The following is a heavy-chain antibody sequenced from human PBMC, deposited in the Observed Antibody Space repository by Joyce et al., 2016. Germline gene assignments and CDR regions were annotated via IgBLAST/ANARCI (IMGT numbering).Heavy chain of an antibody. CDR2: VYYSGNT. V-gene: IGHV4-30-2*01. D-gene: IGHD3-10*01. Sequence: QLQLQESGSGLVKPSQTLSLTCAVSGGSFNSGGYSWNWIRQPPGKGLEWIGDVYYSGNTHYNPSLMGRVTISVDTSKNQFSLKVGSVTAADTAMYYWARAPRGPGYFDYWGQGTLVTVSS. CDR3: ARAPRGPGYFDY. J-gene: IGHJ4*02. CDR1: GGSFNSGGYS.